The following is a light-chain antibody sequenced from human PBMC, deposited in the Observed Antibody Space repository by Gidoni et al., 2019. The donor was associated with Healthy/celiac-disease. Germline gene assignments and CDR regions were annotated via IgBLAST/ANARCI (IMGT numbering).Light chain of an antibody. CDR1: QSISSY. CDR3: QQSYSTFRT. V-gene: IGKV1-39*01. CDR2: AAS. J-gene: IGKJ4*01. Sequence: DIEMTQSPSSLSASVGDRVTITCRASQSISSYLNWYQQKPGKAPKLLIYAASSLQSGVPSRFSGSGSGTDFTLTISSLQPEDFATYYCQQSYSTFRTFXGXTKVESK.